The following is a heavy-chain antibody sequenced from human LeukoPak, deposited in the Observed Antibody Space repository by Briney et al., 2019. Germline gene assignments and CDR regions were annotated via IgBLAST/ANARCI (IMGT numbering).Heavy chain of an antibody. CDR1: GFTFSSYA. Sequence: GGSLRLSCVASGFTFSSYAMTWVRQAPGKGLEWVSAISGSGDSTYSADSVKGRFTISRDNFRNTLSLQMNSLRAEDTAVYYCAKNILGIVGAPRYGMDVWGQGTTVAVSS. J-gene: IGHJ6*02. D-gene: IGHD1-26*01. CDR3: AKNILGIVGAPRYGMDV. CDR2: ISGSGDST. V-gene: IGHV3-23*01.